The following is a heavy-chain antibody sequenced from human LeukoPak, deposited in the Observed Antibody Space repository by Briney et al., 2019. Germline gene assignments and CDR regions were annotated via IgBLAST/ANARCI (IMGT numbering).Heavy chain of an antibody. Sequence: SETLSLTCAVYGGSFSGYYWSWLRQPPGKGLEWIGEINHSGSTNFNPSLQSRVTISIETSKNQISLRLNSVTAADTAMYYCAKSGGYGLIDYWGQGTLVTVSS. CDR3: AKSGGYGLIDY. V-gene: IGHV4-34*01. CDR2: INHSGST. J-gene: IGHJ4*02. D-gene: IGHD1-26*01. CDR1: GGSFSGYY.